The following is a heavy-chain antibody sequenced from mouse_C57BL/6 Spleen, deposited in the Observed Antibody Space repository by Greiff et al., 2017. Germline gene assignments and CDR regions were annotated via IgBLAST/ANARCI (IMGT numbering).Heavy chain of an antibody. Sequence: QVQLQQPGAELVKPGASVTMSCKASGYTFTSYWITWVKQRPGQGLEWIGDRCPGSGSTNYNEKFKSKATLTVDTSSSTAYMQRSSLTSEDSAVYDCAKVGGYDDAMGYWGQGTSVTGYS. CDR3: AKVGGYDDAMGY. CDR2: RCPGSGST. CDR1: GYTFTSYW. D-gene: IGHD2-2*01. V-gene: IGHV1-55*01. J-gene: IGHJ4*01.